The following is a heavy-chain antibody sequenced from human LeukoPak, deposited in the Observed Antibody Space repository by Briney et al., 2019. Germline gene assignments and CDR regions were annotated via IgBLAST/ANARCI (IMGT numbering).Heavy chain of an antibody. V-gene: IGHV3-30*18. J-gene: IGHJ4*02. CDR2: ISYDGSNK. Sequence: GTSLRLSCAASGFTSSSYGIHWVRQAPGEGLEWVAGISYDGSNKYYADSVKGRITISRDSSKNTVYLQMNSLRVEDTAVYYCAKGRCSGGSCYGDAEFDYWGQGTLVTVSS. CDR1: GFTSSSYG. CDR3: AKGRCSGGSCYGDAEFDY. D-gene: IGHD2-15*01.